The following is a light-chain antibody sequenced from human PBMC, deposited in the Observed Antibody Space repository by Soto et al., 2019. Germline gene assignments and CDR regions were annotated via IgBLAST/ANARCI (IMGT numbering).Light chain of an antibody. CDR1: QSISSW. CDR2: DAS. J-gene: IGKJ2*01. CDR3: QQYNSSPYT. V-gene: IGKV1-5*01. Sequence: GDRVTITCRASQSISSWLAWYQQKPGKAPKLLIYDASSLESGVPSRFSGSGSGTEFTLTISSLQPDDFATYYCQQYNSSPYTFGQGTMLEIK.